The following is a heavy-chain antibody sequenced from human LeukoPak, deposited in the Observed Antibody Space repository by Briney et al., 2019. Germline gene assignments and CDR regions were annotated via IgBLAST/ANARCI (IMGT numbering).Heavy chain of an antibody. J-gene: IGHJ3*02. CDR2: IYHSGST. CDR3: ARNSPGIAALGLNAFDI. Sequence: SETLSLTCTVSGGSISSSSYYWGWIRPPPGKGLEWIGSIYHSGSTYYNPSLKSRVTISVDMSKNQFSLKLSSVTAADTAVYYCARNSPGIAALGLNAFDIWGQGTMVTVSS. D-gene: IGHD6-13*01. CDR1: GGSISSSSYY. V-gene: IGHV4-39*07.